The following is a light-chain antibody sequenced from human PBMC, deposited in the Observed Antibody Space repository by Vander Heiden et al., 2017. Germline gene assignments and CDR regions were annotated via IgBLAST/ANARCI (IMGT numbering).Light chain of an antibody. J-gene: IGKJ2*02. V-gene: IGKV2-28*01. CDR3: RQALQTPRT. Sequence: DIVMTQSSLSLPVTPGEPAPISCRSSQSLLHSNGYNYLDWYLQKPGQSPQLLIYLGSNRASGVPDRFSGSGSGTDFTLKISRVEAEDVGVYYCRQALQTPRTFGQGTKLEIK. CDR1: QSLLHSNGYNY. CDR2: LGS.